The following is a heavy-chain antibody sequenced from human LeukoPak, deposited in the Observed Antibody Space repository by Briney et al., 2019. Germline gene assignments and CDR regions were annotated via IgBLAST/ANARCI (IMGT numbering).Heavy chain of an antibody. V-gene: IGHV3-48*02. CDR2: ISSRSSTI. J-gene: IGHJ4*02. D-gene: IGHD4-17*01. CDR3: AREPPHHDYGTTDD. Sequence: GGSLRLSCTASGFTFSSYSNNWVRQAPGKGLEWISYISSRSSTIYYADSVKGRFTISRDNAKNSLYLQMNSLRDEDTAVYYCAREPPHHDYGTTDDWGQGTLATVSS. CDR1: GFTFSSYS.